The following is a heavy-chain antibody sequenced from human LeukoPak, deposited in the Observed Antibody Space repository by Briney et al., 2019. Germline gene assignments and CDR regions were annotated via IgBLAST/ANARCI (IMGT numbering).Heavy chain of an antibody. Sequence: GGSLRLSCAASGFTFSSYAMSWVRQAPGKGLEWVSAISGSGGSTYYADPVKGRFTISRDNSKNTLYLQMNSLRAEDTAVYYCAKDRYYDRYGPEDWGQGTLVTVSS. CDR3: AKDRYYDRYGPED. CDR1: GFTFSSYA. D-gene: IGHD3-22*01. V-gene: IGHV3-23*01. CDR2: ISGSGGST. J-gene: IGHJ4*02.